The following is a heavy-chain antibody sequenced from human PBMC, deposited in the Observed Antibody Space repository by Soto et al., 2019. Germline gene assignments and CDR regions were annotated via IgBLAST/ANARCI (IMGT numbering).Heavy chain of an antibody. CDR1: GFPFSSNA. CDR3: AKVPLTTVVTNIFDY. D-gene: IGHD4-17*01. J-gene: IGHJ4*02. Sequence: PGVSLRLSCAASGFPFSSNAMSWVRPAPGKGLEWVSAISGSGGSTYYADSVKGRFTISRDNSKNTLYLQMNSLRAEDTAVYYCAKVPLTTVVTNIFDYWGQGTLVTVSS. V-gene: IGHV3-23*01. CDR2: ISGSGGST.